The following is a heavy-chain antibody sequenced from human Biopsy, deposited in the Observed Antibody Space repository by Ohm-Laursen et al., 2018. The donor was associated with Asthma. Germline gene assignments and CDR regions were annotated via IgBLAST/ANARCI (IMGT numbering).Heavy chain of an antibody. Sequence: SQTLSLTCTVSGGSISTSGYLWSWIRQHPVKGLEWIGYIYYSGSTYYNPSLKSRVSISLDTSKNQFSLSLTSVTAADTAVYYCARTTYGDDGFDPWGQGTLVTVSS. V-gene: IGHV4-31*03. CDR2: IYYSGST. CDR3: ARTTYGDDGFDP. J-gene: IGHJ5*02. CDR1: GGSISTSGYL. D-gene: IGHD4-17*01.